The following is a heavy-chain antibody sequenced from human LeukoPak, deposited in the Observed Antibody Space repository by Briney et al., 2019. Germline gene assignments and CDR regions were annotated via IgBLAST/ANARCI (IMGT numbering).Heavy chain of an antibody. CDR2: INPNSGGT. V-gene: IGHV1-2*02. CDR1: GYTFTAYY. J-gene: IGHJ5*02. D-gene: IGHD1-20*01. Sequence: GASVKVSCKASGYTFTAYYMHWVRQAPGQGLEWMGWINPNSGGTNYVQKFQGRVTMTRDTSIRTAYMELSRLRSDDTAVYYCARASVITGSTETFDPWGQGTLVTVSS. CDR3: ARASVITGSTETFDP.